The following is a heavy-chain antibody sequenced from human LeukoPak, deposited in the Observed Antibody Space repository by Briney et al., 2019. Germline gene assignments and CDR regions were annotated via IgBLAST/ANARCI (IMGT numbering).Heavy chain of an antibody. J-gene: IGHJ3*02. CDR3: SRRLRIIDAFDI. D-gene: IGHD3-16*01. V-gene: IGHV4-39*01. Sequence: SETLSLACTVSGDSISSSTYYYWGWIRQPPGKGLEWIGNIYYSGSTSYNPSLKSRVTISVDTSKNQFSLKLSSVTAADTAVYYCSRRLRIIDAFDIWGQGTMVTVSS. CDR1: GDSISSSTYYY. CDR2: IYYSGST.